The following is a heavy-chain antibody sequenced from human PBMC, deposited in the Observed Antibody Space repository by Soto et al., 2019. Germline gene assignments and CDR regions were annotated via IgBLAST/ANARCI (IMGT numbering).Heavy chain of an antibody. CDR2: IYYSGST. J-gene: IGHJ4*02. CDR1: DGSSGDLC. Sequence: SEMKPDPSTVSDGSSGDLCWRWISKNPGKGLEWIGYIYYSGSTNYNPSLKSRVTISVDTSKNQFSLKLNSMTAADTAVYYCARHNYGSGSTYFDYWGQGTLVTVSS. V-gene: IGHV4-59*08. CDR3: ARHNYGSGSTYFDY. D-gene: IGHD3-10*01.